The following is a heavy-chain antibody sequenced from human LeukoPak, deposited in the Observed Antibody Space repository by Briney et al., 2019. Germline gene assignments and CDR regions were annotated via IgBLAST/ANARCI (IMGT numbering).Heavy chain of an antibody. Sequence: SVKVSCKASVGSFSSYAISWVRQAPGQGLEWMGRIIPILGIANYAQKFQGRVTITADKSTSTAYMELSSLRSEDTAVYYCARVSSSSSSYYYYYGMDVWGQGTTVTVSS. CDR1: VGSFSSYA. CDR2: IIPILGIA. D-gene: IGHD6-6*01. J-gene: IGHJ6*02. CDR3: ARVSSSSSSYYYYYGMDV. V-gene: IGHV1-69*04.